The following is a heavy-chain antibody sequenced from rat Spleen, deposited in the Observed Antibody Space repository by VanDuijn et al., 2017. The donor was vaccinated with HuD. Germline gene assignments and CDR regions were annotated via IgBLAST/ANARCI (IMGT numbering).Heavy chain of an antibody. V-gene: IGHV5-27*01. CDR3: ATGDYGYTRLFVY. CDR1: GFTFSNYD. J-gene: IGHJ3*01. CDR2: ISTSGGST. D-gene: IGHD1-9*01. Sequence: EVQLVESGGGLVQPGRSLKLSCAASGFTFSNYDMAWVRQAPTKGLEWVASISTSGGSTYYRDSVKGRFTVSEDNTKSTLFLQMDSLRTEDTATYYCATGDYGYTRLFVYWGQGTLVTVSS.